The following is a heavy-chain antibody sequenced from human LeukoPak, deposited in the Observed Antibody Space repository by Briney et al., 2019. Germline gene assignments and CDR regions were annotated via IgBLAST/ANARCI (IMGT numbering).Heavy chain of an antibody. CDR1: GGIYSSYT. V-gene: IGHV1-69*02. D-gene: IGHD1-7*01. CDR2: IIPILGIA. Sequence: AASVKVSCKGSGGIYSSYTISWVRQARGRGLEWMGRIIPILGIANYAQKFQGRVTITADKSQSKAYMELSSLRSEDTAVYYCERVRYNCNYAHDYWGQGTLVTVSS. J-gene: IGHJ4*02. CDR3: ERVRYNCNYAHDY.